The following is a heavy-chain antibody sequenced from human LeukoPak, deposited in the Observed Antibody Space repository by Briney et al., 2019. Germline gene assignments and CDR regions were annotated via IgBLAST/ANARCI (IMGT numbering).Heavy chain of an antibody. D-gene: IGHD3-3*01. CDR1: GFTCGDYA. CDR2: IRSKAYGGTT. CDR3: SRDRGFLEWSFDY. V-gene: IGHV3-49*03. Sequence: GGSLRLSCTASGFTCGDYAMSWFRQAPGKGLEWVGFIRSKAYGGTTEYAASMTDRFTISRDDSKSIAYLQMNSLKTEDTAVYYCSRDRGFLEWSFDYWGQGTLVTVSS. J-gene: IGHJ4*02.